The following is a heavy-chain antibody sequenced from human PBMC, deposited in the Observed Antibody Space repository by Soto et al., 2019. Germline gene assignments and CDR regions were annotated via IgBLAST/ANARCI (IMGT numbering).Heavy chain of an antibody. CDR3: ARARIAVAGTSYAHYFDY. V-gene: IGHV1-69*13. Sequence: ASVKVSCKASGGTFSSYAISWVRQAPGQGLEWMGGIIPIFGTANYAQKFQGRVTITADESTSTAYMELSSLRSEDTAVYYCARARIAVAGTSYAHYFDYWGQGTLVTVSS. CDR2: IIPIFGTA. J-gene: IGHJ4*02. D-gene: IGHD6-19*01. CDR1: GGTFSSYA.